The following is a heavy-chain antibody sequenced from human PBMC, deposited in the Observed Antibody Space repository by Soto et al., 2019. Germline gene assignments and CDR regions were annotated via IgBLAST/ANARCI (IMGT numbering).Heavy chain of an antibody. CDR2: IYSGGST. CDR1: GFTVSSNY. D-gene: IGHD6-13*01. Sequence: EVQLVETGGGLIQPGGSLRLSCAASGFTVSSNYMSWVRQAPGKGLEWVSVIYSGGSTYYADSVKGRFTISRDNSKNTLYLKMTSLRAEDTAVYYCARAPRGIAAAGPIYYYGMDVWGQGTTVTVSS. J-gene: IGHJ6*02. V-gene: IGHV3-53*02. CDR3: ARAPRGIAAAGPIYYYGMDV.